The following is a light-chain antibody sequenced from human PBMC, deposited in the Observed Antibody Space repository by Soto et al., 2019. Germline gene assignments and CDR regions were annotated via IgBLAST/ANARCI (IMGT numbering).Light chain of an antibody. V-gene: IGLV2-14*01. Sequence: QSVLTQPASVSGSPGQSITISCTGSSSDVGGYNFVSWYQQHPGRAPKLLIYEVRNRPSGISNRFSGSKSGNTASLTISGRQAEDEADYYCSSYTDSNTLFGGGTKLTVL. J-gene: IGLJ3*02. CDR2: EVR. CDR3: SSYTDSNTL. CDR1: SSDVGGYNF.